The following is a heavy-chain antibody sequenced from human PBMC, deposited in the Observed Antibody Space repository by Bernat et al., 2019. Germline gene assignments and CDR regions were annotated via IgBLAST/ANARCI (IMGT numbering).Heavy chain of an antibody. J-gene: IGHJ6*02. D-gene: IGHD5/OR15-5a*01. V-gene: IGHV3-48*03. CDR2: ISTSGSTV. CDR1: GITFSSYE. Sequence: EVHLVESGGGLVQPRGSLRLSCAASGITFSSYEMNWVRQAPGKGLEWVSFISTSGSTVYYADSVKGRFTISRDNAKNSLYLQMNSLRAEDTAVYYCASLVWYYYGVDVWGQGTTVTVSS. CDR3: ASLVWYYYGVDV.